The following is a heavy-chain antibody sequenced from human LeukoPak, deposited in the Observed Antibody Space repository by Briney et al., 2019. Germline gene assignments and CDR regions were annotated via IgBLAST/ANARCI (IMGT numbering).Heavy chain of an antibody. J-gene: IGHJ3*02. V-gene: IGHV3-23*01. D-gene: IGHD3-22*01. CDR3: AKDQYTMIVVVISYAFDI. CDR2: ISGSGGST. Sequence: PGGSLRLSCAASGFTFSSYAMSWVRQAPGKGLEWVSAISGSGGSTYYADSVKGRFTISRDNSKNTLYLQMNSLRAEDTAVYYCAKDQYTMIVVVISYAFDIWGQGTMVTVSS. CDR1: GFTFSSYA.